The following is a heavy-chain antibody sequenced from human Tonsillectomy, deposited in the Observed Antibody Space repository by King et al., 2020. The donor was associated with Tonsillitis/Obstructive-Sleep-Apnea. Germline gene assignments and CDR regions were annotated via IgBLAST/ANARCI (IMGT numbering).Heavy chain of an antibody. D-gene: IGHD3-22*01. CDR3: AKDYYDSSGYDLYYYYYGMVV. J-gene: IGHJ6*02. CDR1: GFTFSSYG. CDR2: ISYDGSNK. Sequence: VQLVESGGGVVQPGRSLRLSCAASGFTFSSYGMHWVRQAPGKGLEWVAVISYDGSNKYYADSVKGRFTISRDNSKNTLYLQMNSLRAEDTAVYYCAKDYYDSSGYDLYYYYYGMVVWGQGTTVTVSS. V-gene: IGHV3-30*18.